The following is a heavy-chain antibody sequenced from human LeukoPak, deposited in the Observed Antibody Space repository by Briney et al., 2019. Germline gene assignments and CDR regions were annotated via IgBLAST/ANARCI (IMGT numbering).Heavy chain of an antibody. CDR2: ISGSGGST. V-gene: IGHV3-23*01. J-gene: IGHJ4*02. CDR3: AKDLKGYCSGGSCSPFDY. D-gene: IGHD2-15*01. CDR1: GFTFSSYN. Sequence: GGSLRLSCAASGFTFSSYNMNWVRQAPGKGLEWVSAISGSGGSTYYADSVKGRFTISRDNSKNTLYLQMNSLRAEDTAVYYCAKDLKGYCSGGSCSPFDYWGQGTLVTVSS.